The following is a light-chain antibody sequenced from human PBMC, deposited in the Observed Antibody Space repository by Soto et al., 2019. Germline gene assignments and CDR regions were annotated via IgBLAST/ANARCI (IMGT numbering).Light chain of an antibody. V-gene: IGKV2-28*01. Sequence: DIVMTQSPLSLPVTPVEPASISCRSSQSLLHSNGYNYLDWYLQKPGQSPQLLIYLGSNRASGVPDRFSGSGSGTDFTLQISRVEAEDVGVYYCMQALQTPWTFGQGTKVDI. CDR1: QSLLHSNGYNY. J-gene: IGKJ1*01. CDR2: LGS. CDR3: MQALQTPWT.